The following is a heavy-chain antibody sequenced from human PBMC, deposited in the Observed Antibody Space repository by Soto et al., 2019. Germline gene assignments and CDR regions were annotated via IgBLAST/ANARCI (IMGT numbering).Heavy chain of an antibody. CDR1: GGTFSSYA. Sequence: QVQLVQSGAEVKKPGSSVKVSCKASGGTFSSYAISWVRQAPGQGLEWMGGIIPIFGTANYAQKFQGRVTITADESTSTAYMELSSLRSEDTAVYYCARGPTGGGYYYGSGSYDWWGQGTLVTVSS. J-gene: IGHJ4*02. V-gene: IGHV1-69*01. D-gene: IGHD3-10*01. CDR2: IIPIFGTA. CDR3: ARGPTGGGYYYGSGSYDW.